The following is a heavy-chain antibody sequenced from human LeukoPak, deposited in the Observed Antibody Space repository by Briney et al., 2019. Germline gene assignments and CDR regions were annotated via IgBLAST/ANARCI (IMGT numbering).Heavy chain of an antibody. D-gene: IGHD6-13*01. CDR1: GGSFSGYY. CDR2: IYYSGST. CDR3: ARHRRSGGIALNWFDP. Sequence: SETLSLTCAVYGGSFSGYYWSWIRQPPGKGLEWIGSIYYSGSTYYNPSLKSRVTISVDTSKNQFSLKLSSVTVADTAVYYCARHRRSGGIALNWFDPWGQGTLVTVSS. V-gene: IGHV4-34*01. J-gene: IGHJ5*02.